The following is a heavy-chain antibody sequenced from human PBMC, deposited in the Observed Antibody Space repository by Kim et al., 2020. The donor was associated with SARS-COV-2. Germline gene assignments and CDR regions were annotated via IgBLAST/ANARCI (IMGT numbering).Heavy chain of an antibody. CDR2: ISSSSSTI. Sequence: GGSLRLSCAASGFTFSSYSMNWVRQAPGKGLEWVSYISSSSSTIYYADSVKGRFTISRDNAKNSLYLQMNSLRDEDTAVYYCARDHGGGPNDYSNYEGLGYWGQGTLVTVSS. J-gene: IGHJ4*02. V-gene: IGHV3-48*02. CDR1: GFTFSSYS. D-gene: IGHD4-4*01. CDR3: ARDHGGGPNDYSNYEGLGY.